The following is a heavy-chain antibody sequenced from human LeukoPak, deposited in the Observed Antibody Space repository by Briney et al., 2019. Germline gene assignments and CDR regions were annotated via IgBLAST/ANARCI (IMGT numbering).Heavy chain of an antibody. CDR2: IGSSSASI. J-gene: IGHJ4*02. D-gene: IGHD6-13*01. CDR3: ARGPPGKAAPGFCY. CDR1: GFTFSAYT. V-gene: IGHV3-21*01. Sequence: PGGSLRLSCAASGFTFSAYTMNWVRQAPGKGLEWVLSIGSSSASIYYADSMKGRFTISRDNAQNSLYLQMNSLRAEDTAMYYCARGPPGKAAPGFCYLGQGTLVTVSS.